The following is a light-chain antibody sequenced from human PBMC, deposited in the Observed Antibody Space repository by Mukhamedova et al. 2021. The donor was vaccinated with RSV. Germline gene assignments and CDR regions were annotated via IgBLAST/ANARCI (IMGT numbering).Light chain of an antibody. CDR1: QSVSSN. J-gene: IGKJ4*01. CDR2: GAS. CDR3: QQYNYWPS. Sequence: GETTTLSCRASQSVSSNLAWYQQKPGQAPRLLIYGASTRPTGVPARFSGSGSGTEFSLTISSLQSEDFALYYCQQYNYWPSFGG. V-gene: IGKV3-15*01.